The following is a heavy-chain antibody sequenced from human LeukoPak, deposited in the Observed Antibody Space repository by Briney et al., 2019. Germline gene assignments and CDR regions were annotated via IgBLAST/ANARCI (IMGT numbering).Heavy chain of an antibody. CDR3: YPHYYGSGNLNWFDP. CDR1: GFTFTNYS. J-gene: IGHJ5*02. CDR2: ISSISTYK. V-gene: IGHV3-21*01. D-gene: IGHD3-10*01. Sequence: GGSLRLSCAASGFTFTNYSMNWVRQTPGKGLEWVSSISSISTYKYYADSVKGRFTISRDNARNSLYLQMNSLRVDDTAVYYCYPHYYGSGNLNWFDPWGQGTLVTVSS.